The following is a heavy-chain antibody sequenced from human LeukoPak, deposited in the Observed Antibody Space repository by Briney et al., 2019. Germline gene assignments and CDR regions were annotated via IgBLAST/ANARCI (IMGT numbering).Heavy chain of an antibody. CDR1: GFSFSSCW. CDR3: VGVRWFGGSNWFDP. V-gene: IGHV3-7*05. Sequence: GGSLRLSCVASGFSFSSCWMTWLRQAPRRGLEWVANIKPDGSETDYVDSVKGRFTISRDNTRNSLYLQMNSLRAEDTAVYYCVGVRWFGGSNWFDPWGQGTLVTVSS. J-gene: IGHJ5*02. D-gene: IGHD3-10*01. CDR2: IKPDGSET.